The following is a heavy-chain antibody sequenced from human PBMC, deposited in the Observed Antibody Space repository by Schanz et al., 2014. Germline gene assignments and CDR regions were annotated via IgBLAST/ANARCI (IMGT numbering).Heavy chain of an antibody. CDR1: GYTFTTYA. Sequence: QVQLVQSGAEVKKPGASVKVSCKASGYTFTTYAISWVRQAPGQGLEWMGWISGYSGNTNYAQKVQARVTMTTDTPTSTAYMELRNLRSDDTAVYYCARDIQYHYDTSGPVGAFDIWGQGTVVTVSS. CDR2: ISGYSGNT. CDR3: ARDIQYHYDTSGPVGAFDI. D-gene: IGHD3-22*01. J-gene: IGHJ3*02. V-gene: IGHV1-18*01.